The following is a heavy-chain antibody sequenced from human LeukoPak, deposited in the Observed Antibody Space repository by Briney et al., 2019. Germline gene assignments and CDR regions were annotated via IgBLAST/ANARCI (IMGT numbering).Heavy chain of an antibody. J-gene: IGHJ5*02. CDR2: INPNSGGT. CDR3: AREIVVVVAVLNWFDP. D-gene: IGHD2-15*01. Sequence: ASVKVSCKASGYTFTGYYMHWVRQAPGQGLEWMGWINPNSGGTNYAQKFRGRVTMTRDASISTAYMELSRLRSDDTAVYYCAREIVVVVAVLNWFDPWGQGTLVTVSS. V-gene: IGHV1-2*02. CDR1: GYTFTGYY.